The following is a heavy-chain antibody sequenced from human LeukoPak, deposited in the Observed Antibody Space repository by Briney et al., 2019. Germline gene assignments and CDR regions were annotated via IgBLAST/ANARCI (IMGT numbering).Heavy chain of an antibody. J-gene: IGHJ4*02. CDR3: AKGKKITVAGLFDC. Sequence: GGSLRLSCAPSGFTFDDYAMHSVRQVPGKGLEWVSSISWNSGRIGYADSVKGRFTISRDNAKNSLYLHMNSLSAEDTALYYCAKGKKITVAGLFDCWGQGTLVTVSS. D-gene: IGHD6-19*01. V-gene: IGHV3-9*01. CDR2: ISWNSGRI. CDR1: GFTFDDYA.